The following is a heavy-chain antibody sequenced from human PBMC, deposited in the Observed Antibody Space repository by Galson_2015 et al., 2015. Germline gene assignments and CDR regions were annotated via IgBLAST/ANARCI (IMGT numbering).Heavy chain of an antibody. D-gene: IGHD2-2*02. Sequence: QSGAEVKKPGESLKISCKGSGYSFTSYWIGWVRQMPGKGLEWMGIIYPGDSDTRYSPSFQGQVTISADKSISTAYLQWSSLKASDTAMYYCARHGVVVPAAISPRNYGMDVWGQGTTVTVSS. CDR2: IYPGDSDT. V-gene: IGHV5-51*01. J-gene: IGHJ6*02. CDR1: GYSFTSYW. CDR3: ARHGVVVPAAISPRNYGMDV.